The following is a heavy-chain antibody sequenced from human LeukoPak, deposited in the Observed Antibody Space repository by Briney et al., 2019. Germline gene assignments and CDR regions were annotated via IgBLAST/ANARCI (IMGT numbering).Heavy chain of an antibody. CDR3: ARAQITMIVVVITFDAFDI. CDR2: IYHSGST. D-gene: IGHD3-22*01. CDR1: GYSISSGYY. Sequence: SETLSLTCTVSGYSISSGYYWGWSRQPPEKGLEWSGSIYHSGSTYYNPSLKSRVTISVDTSKKQFSLKLSSVTAADTAVYYCARAQITMIVVVITFDAFDIWGQGTMVTVSS. J-gene: IGHJ3*02. V-gene: IGHV4-38-2*02.